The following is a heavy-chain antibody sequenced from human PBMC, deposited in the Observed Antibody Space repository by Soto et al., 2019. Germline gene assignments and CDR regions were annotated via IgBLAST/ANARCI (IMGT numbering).Heavy chain of an antibody. V-gene: IGHV1-18*01. J-gene: IGHJ4*02. D-gene: IGHD1-1*01. CDR2: IRAHNGNT. Sequence: QVHLVQSGAEVKKPGASVKVSCKASGYTFTSYGITWVRQAPGQGLEWMGGIRAHNGNTDYAQKLQGRVIVTRDTSTSTAYMELRSLRSDDTAVYYCARGRYGDYWGQGALVTVSS. CDR1: GYTFTSYG. CDR3: ARGRYGDY.